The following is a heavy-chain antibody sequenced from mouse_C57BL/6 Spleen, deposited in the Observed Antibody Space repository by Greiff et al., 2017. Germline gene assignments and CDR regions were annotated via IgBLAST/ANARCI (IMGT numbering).Heavy chain of an antibody. Sequence: EVHLVESGGGLVKPGGSLKLSCAASGFTFSSYAMSWVRQTPEKRLEWVATISDGGSYTYYPDNVKGRFTISRDNAKNNLYLQMSHLKSEDTAMYYGARVALITTVVATRGYWYFDVWGTGTTVTVSS. V-gene: IGHV5-4*01. CDR1: GFTFSSYA. J-gene: IGHJ1*03. CDR3: ARVALITTVVATRGYWYFDV. CDR2: ISDGGSYT. D-gene: IGHD1-1*01.